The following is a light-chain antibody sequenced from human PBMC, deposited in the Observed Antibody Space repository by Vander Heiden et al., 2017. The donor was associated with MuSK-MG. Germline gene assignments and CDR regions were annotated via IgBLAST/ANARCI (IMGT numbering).Light chain of an antibody. CDR2: AAS. V-gene: IGKV1-39*01. J-gene: IGKJ3*01. Sequence: DIQMTQSPSSLSASVGDRVTITCRASQSISSYLNWYQQKPGKAPKLLIYAASSLQSGVPSRFSGSGSGTDFTLTISMLQPEDFATYYCQQSYSTLFTFGPGTKVDIK. CDR1: QSISSY. CDR3: QQSYSTLFT.